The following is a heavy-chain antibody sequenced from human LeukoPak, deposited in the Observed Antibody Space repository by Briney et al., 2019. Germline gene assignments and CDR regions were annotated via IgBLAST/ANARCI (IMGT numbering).Heavy chain of an antibody. Sequence: QPGGSLGLSCAASGFTFSSYAMSWVRQAPGEGLEWVSAISGSCGSTYYADSVKGRFTISRDNSKHTLYLQMNSLRAEDTAVYYCATKRYFDWFTTDYWGQGTLVTVSS. D-gene: IGHD3-9*01. CDR3: ATKRYFDWFTTDY. CDR1: GFTFSSYA. V-gene: IGHV3-23*01. J-gene: IGHJ4*02. CDR2: ISGSCGST.